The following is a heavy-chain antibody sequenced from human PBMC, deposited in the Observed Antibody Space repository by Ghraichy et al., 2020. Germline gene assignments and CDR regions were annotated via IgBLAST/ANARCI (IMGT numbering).Heavy chain of an antibody. V-gene: IGHV3-53*01. CDR1: GFTVSSNY. CDR3: ARDRTAPPPYYYYYMDV. CDR2: IYSGGST. J-gene: IGHJ6*03. D-gene: IGHD2-21*02. Sequence: GSLRLSCAASGFTVSSNYMSWVRQAPGKGLEWVSVIYSGGSTYYADSVKGRFTISRDNSKNTLYLQMNSLRAEDTAVYYCARDRTAPPPYYYYYMDVWGKGTTVTVSS.